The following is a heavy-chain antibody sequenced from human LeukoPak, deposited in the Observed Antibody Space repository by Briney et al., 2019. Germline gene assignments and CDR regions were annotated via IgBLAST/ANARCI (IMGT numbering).Heavy chain of an antibody. CDR2: ISAYNGNT. J-gene: IGHJ4*02. D-gene: IGHD2-2*02. CDR3: ARDRGYCSSTSCYTFDY. Sequence: ASVKVSCKASGYTFTSYGISWVRQAPGQGLEWMGWISAYNGNTNYAQKLQGRVTMTTDTSTSTAYMELRSLRSDGTAVYYCARDRGYCSSTSCYTFDYWGQGTLVTVSS. CDR1: GYTFTSYG. V-gene: IGHV1-18*01.